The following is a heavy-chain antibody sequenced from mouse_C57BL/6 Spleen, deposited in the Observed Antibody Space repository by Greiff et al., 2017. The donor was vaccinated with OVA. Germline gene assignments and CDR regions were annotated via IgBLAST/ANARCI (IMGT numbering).Heavy chain of an antibody. D-gene: IGHD1-1*01. CDR1: GYTFTSYW. CDR3: ARGSYYCGSSYGYCDV. J-gene: IGHJ1*03. CDR2: IDPSDSYT. V-gene: IGHV1-59*01. Sequence: VQLQQPGAELVRPGTSVKLSCKASGYTFTSYWMHWVKQRPGQGLEWIGVIDPSDSYTNYNQKFKGKATFTVDTSSSTAYMQLSSLTSEDSAVYYGARGSYYCGSSYGYCDVWGTGTTVTVSA.